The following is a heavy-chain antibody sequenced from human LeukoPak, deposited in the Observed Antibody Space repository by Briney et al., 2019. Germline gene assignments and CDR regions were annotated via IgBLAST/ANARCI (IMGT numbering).Heavy chain of an antibody. CDR1: GLTFSGYD. CDR2: ISYDGSNK. D-gene: IGHD2-2*01. V-gene: IGHV3-30*18. Sequence: GGSLRLSCAASGLTFSGYDMHWVRQAPGKGLEWVAVISYDGSNKFYTGSVKGRFTISRDNSKNMMYLQMNSLRAEDTAVYYCAKEWSRTSFFENWGQGTLVTVSS. J-gene: IGHJ4*02. CDR3: AKEWSRTSFFEN.